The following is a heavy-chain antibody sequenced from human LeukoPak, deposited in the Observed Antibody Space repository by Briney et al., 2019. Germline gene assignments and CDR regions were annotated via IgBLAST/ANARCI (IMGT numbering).Heavy chain of an antibody. V-gene: IGHV3-64D*09. CDR3: VGVRWFGGSNWFDP. D-gene: IGHD3-10*01. CDR1: GFTFSTSA. Sequence: GGSLRLSCSASGFTFSTSAMHWVRQAPGKGLEYVSGISSNGGSTYYADSVKGRFTTSRDNSKNTLHLQMSSLTAEDTAVYYCVGVRWFGGSNWFDPWGQGTLVTVSS. CDR2: ISSNGGST. J-gene: IGHJ5*02.